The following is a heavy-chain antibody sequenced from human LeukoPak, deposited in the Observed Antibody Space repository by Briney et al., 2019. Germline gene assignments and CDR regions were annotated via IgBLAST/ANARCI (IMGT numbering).Heavy chain of an antibody. D-gene: IGHD1-26*01. V-gene: IGHV4-39*01. CDR1: GGSISSSSYY. CDR2: IYYSGST. Sequence: PSENLSLTCTVSGGSISSSSYYWGWIRQPPGKGLEWIGSIYYSGSTYYNPSLKSRVTISVDTSKNQFSLKLSSVTAADTAVYYCARHGHSGYFDYWGQGTLVTVSS. CDR3: ARHGHSGYFDY. J-gene: IGHJ4*02.